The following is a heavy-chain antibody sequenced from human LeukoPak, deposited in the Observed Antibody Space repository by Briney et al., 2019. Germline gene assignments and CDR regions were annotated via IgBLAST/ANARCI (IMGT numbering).Heavy chain of an antibody. D-gene: IGHD5-18*01. V-gene: IGHV3-7*01. CDR1: GFTFSSHW. J-gene: IGHJ4*02. Sequence: GGSLRPPCAASGFTFSSHWMSWVRQAPGKGLEWVANIKKDGSEKYYVDAVKGRFTISRDNAKTSLYLQMNSLRAEDTAVYYCARDLSGIAGYTYGRGIDYWGQGTLVTVSS. CDR3: ARDLSGIAGYTYGRGIDY. CDR2: IKKDGSEK.